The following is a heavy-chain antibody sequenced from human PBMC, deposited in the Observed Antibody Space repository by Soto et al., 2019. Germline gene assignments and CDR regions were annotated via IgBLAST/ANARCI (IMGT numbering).Heavy chain of an antibody. CDR3: AKAAVVVIPYYYYGMDV. D-gene: IGHD2-21*01. V-gene: IGHV3-23*01. J-gene: IGHJ6*02. CDR1: GFTFSSYA. CDR2: ISGSGGST. Sequence: LRLSCAASGFTFSSYAMSWVRQAPGKGLEWVSAISGSGGSTYYADSVKGRFTISRDNSKNTLYLQMSSLRAEDTAVYYCAKAAVVVIPYYYYGMDVWGQGTTVTVSS.